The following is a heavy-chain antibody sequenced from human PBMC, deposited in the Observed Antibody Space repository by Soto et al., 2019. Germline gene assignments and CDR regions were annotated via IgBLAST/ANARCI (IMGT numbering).Heavy chain of an antibody. CDR3: AKGPGMYADFDC. Sequence: EVQMLESGGGLVQPGGSLRLSCAASGFTFSSYAMSWVRQAPGKGLEWVSAIRGSDGSTFYADSGKGRFTISRDHSKNTLYLQMNSLRAEDTAVYYCAKGPGMYADFDCWGQGTLVTVSS. J-gene: IGHJ4*02. V-gene: IGHV3-23*01. CDR1: GFTFSSYA. CDR2: IRGSDGST. D-gene: IGHD1-26*01.